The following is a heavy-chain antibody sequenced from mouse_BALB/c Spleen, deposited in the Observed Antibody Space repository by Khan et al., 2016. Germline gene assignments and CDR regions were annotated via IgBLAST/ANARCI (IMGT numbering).Heavy chain of an antibody. V-gene: IGHV1-9*01. CDR3: ARTDRRGYFDY. CDR1: GYTFSSYW. Sequence: QVQLQQSGAELMKPGASVKISCKATGYTFSSYWIEWVKQRPGHGLEWIGEILPGSGSTNYNEKFRGKATFTADTSSNTAYMQLSSLTSADSAVPYCARTDRRGYFDYWGQGTTLTVSS. CDR2: ILPGSGST. J-gene: IGHJ2*01.